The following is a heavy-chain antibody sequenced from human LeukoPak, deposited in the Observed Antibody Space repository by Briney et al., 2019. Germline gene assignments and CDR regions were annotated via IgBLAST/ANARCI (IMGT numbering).Heavy chain of an antibody. CDR2: IYSGGST. D-gene: IGHD3-10*01. CDR3: IRYGSGSFDY. Sequence: GGSLRLSCAASGFTVSSNYMSWVRQAPGKGLEWVSVIYSGGSTYYADSVKGRFTISRDNSKNSLYLQMNSLRTEDTAVYFCIRYGSGSFDYWGQGTLVTVSS. V-gene: IGHV3-53*05. CDR1: GFTVSSNY. J-gene: IGHJ4*02.